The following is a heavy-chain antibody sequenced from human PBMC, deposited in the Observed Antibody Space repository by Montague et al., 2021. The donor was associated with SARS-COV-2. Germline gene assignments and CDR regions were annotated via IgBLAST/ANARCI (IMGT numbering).Heavy chain of an antibody. CDR3: ARGPRITMIVVVITDIWFDP. J-gene: IGHJ5*02. D-gene: IGHD3-22*01. CDR2: INHSGST. V-gene: IGHV4-34*01. CDR1: GGSVSDYY. Sequence: SETLSLTCAVYGGSVSDYYYCWIRQPPGKGLEWIGEINHSGSTNXNPSLKSGVTTSVDTSKNQFSLKLTSVTAADTAVYYCARGPRITMIVVVITDIWFDPWGQGTLVTVSS.